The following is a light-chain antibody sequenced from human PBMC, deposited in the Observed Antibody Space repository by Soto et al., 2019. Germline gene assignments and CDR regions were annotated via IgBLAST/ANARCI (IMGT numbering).Light chain of an antibody. J-gene: IGKJ2*01. CDR3: QQYGTSPYT. CDR2: GAS. CDR1: QRLSSNS. V-gene: IGKV3-20*01. Sequence: EIVLTQSPGTLSFSPGETATLSCGASQRLSSNSLAWYQQRPGQAPRLLIYGASSRATGIPDRFSGSGSGTDFTLTISRLEPKDFAVYYCQQYGTSPYTFGQGTKVDIK.